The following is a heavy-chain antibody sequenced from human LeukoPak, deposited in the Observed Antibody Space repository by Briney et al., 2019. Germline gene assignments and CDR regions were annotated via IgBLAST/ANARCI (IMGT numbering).Heavy chain of an antibody. CDR2: IIPIFGTA. V-gene: IGHV1-69*05. Sequence: EASVKVSCKASGGTFSSYAISWVRQAPGQGLEWMGGIIPIFGTANYAQKFQGRVTITTDESTSTAYMELSSLRSEDTAVYYCARTGSSVHFDYWGQGTLVTVSS. D-gene: IGHD2-15*01. J-gene: IGHJ4*02. CDR3: ARTGSSVHFDY. CDR1: GGTFSSYA.